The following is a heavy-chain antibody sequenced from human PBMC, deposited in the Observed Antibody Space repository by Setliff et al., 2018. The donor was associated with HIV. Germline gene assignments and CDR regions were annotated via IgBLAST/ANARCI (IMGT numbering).Heavy chain of an antibody. D-gene: IGHD6-6*01. J-gene: IGHJ4*02. CDR2: MYVNGDI. V-gene: IGHV3-66*04. CDR1: GIIVSANH. Sequence: GGSLRLSCEASGIIVSANHMSWVRQAPGKGLEWVSIMYVNGDIYYADSVKGRFTISRDNAKNTLFLQMNSLRAEDTAVYYCARLPQDVRSSIDFWGQGTLVTVSS. CDR3: ARLPQDVRSSIDF.